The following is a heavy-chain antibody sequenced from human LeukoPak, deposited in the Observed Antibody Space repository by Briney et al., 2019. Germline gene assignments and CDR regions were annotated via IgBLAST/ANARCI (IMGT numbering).Heavy chain of an antibody. V-gene: IGHV3-66*01. CDR1: GFSVSDHY. CDR3: ARFDC. CDR2: IYSDGST. Sequence: GGSLRLSCEVSGFSVSDHYMAWVRQAPGKGLEWVSVIYSDGSTYHPDSVKGRFSISRDNSRNTLYLQMNSLRAEDTAVYYCARFDCWGQGTLVTVSS. J-gene: IGHJ4*02.